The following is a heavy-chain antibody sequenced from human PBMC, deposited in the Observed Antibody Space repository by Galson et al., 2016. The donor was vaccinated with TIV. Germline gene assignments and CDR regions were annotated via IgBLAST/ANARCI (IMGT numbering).Heavy chain of an antibody. V-gene: IGHV4-59*01. Sequence: ETLSLTCTVSGGSISSYYWTWIRQPPGKGLEWLGDVFYTGSTSYNPSLKSRATISVDTSKNQFSLRLSSVTAADTAVYYCARVSRGHFDYWGQGTLVTVSS. CDR1: GGSISSYY. CDR3: ARVSRGHFDY. CDR2: VFYTGST. J-gene: IGHJ4*02.